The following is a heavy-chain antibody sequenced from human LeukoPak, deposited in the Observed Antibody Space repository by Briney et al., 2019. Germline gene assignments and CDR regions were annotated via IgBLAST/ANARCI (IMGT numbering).Heavy chain of an antibody. CDR3: ARVGWFGDRGYGMDV. Sequence: SETLSLTCTVSGGSISSYYWSWIRQPAGKGLEWIGRIYTSGSTYYNPSLKSRVTISVDTSKNQFSLKLSSVTAADTAVYYCARVGWFGDRGYGMDVWGQGTTVTVSS. D-gene: IGHD3-10*01. CDR1: GGSISSYY. CDR2: IYTSGST. V-gene: IGHV4-4*07. J-gene: IGHJ6*02.